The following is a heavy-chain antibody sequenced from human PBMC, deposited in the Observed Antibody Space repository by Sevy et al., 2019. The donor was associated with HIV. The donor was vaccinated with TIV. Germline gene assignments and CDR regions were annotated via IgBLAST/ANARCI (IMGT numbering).Heavy chain of an antibody. D-gene: IGHD6-13*01. Sequence: GGSLRLSCVVSGYSFSSYAISWVRQAPGKGLEWVSTINGRGGSTYYADSVKGRFTISRDNPKNTLFLQMISLISYDTAIYYCARPIPMIAASASAFYDTWGQGTLVTVSS. V-gene: IGHV3-23*01. CDR2: INGRGGST. CDR1: GYSFSSYA. CDR3: ARPIPMIAASASAFYDT. J-gene: IGHJ5*02.